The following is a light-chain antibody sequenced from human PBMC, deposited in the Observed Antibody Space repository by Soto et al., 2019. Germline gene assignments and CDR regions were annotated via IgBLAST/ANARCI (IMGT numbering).Light chain of an antibody. V-gene: IGLV2-8*01. Sequence: QSALTRPPSASVSPGQSVTISCTGTSSDVGGYNYVSWYQQHPGKAPKLMIYEVSKRPSGVPDRFSGSKSGNTASLTVSGLQAEDEADYYCSSYAGSNIHYVFGTGTKVTVL. J-gene: IGLJ1*01. CDR1: SSDVGGYNY. CDR2: EVS. CDR3: SSYAGSNIHYV.